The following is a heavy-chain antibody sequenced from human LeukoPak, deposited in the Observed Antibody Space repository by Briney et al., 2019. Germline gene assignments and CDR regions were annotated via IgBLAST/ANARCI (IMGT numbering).Heavy chain of an antibody. CDR2: IYHSGTT. CDR3: ARGIAAAVDY. Sequence: SETLSLTCTVSGYSISSGYYWGWIRQPPGKGLEWIGAIYHSGTTYYNPSLKSRVTISVDTSKNQFSLKLSSVTAADTAVYYCARGIAAAVDYWGQGILVTVSS. J-gene: IGHJ4*02. D-gene: IGHD6-13*01. V-gene: IGHV4-38-2*02. CDR1: GYSISSGYY.